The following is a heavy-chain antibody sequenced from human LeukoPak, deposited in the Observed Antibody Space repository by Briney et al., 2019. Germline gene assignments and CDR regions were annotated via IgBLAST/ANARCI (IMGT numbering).Heavy chain of an antibody. Sequence: SETLSLTCAVYGGSFSGYYWSWIRQPPGKGLEWIGEINHSGSTNYNPSLKSRVTISVDTSKNQFSLKLSSVTAADTAVYYCARASYSWTNILFDCWGQGTLVTVSS. V-gene: IGHV4-34*01. J-gene: IGHJ4*02. CDR3: ARASYSWTNILFDC. D-gene: IGHD1-1*01. CDR1: GGSFSGYY. CDR2: INHSGST.